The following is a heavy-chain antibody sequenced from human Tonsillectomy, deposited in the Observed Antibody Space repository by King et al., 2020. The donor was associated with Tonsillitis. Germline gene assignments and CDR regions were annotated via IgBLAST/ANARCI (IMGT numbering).Heavy chain of an antibody. D-gene: IGHD4-17*01. Sequence: VQLVESGGGVVQTGRSLRLSCAASGFTFNSYGVHWVRQTPGKGLEWVAVIWYDGSNRYYADSVKGRFTISRDNSKNTLYLQMNSLRADDTAIYYCAREDGDLLYWGQGTLVTVSS. CDR2: IWYDGSNR. V-gene: IGHV3-33*08. J-gene: IGHJ4*02. CDR3: AREDGDLLY. CDR1: GFTFNSYG.